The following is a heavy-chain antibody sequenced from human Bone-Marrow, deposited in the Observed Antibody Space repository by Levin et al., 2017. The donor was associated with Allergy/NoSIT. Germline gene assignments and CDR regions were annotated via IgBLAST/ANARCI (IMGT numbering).Heavy chain of an antibody. CDR1: GFTFTSYA. V-gene: IGHV3-23*01. CDR3: AQGAGWVAGAVALI. Sequence: GESLKISCAASGFTFTSYAMNWVRQAPGKGLEWVSAISGSGGSTYYADSVKGRFTISRDNSKNTLYLQMNSLRAEDAAVYYCAQGAGWVAGAVALIWGQGTLVTVSS. CDR2: ISGSGGST. J-gene: IGHJ4*02. D-gene: IGHD6-19*01.